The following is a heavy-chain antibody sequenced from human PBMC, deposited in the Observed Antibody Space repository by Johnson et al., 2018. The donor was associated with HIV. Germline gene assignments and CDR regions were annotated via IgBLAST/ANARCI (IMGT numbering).Heavy chain of an antibody. J-gene: IGHJ3*02. CDR3: AREGFIPVLLRGGAFDI. D-gene: IGHD3-10*01. CDR1: GFTVSSNY. V-gene: IGHV3-7*01. Sequence: VLLVESGGGLVQPGVSLRLSCAASGFTVSSNYINWVRQAPGKGLEWVANIKRDGREKYYVDSVKGRFTISRDNAKNSLYLQMNSLRAEDTAVYYCAREGFIPVLLRGGAFDIWGQGTMVTVSS. CDR2: IKRDGREK.